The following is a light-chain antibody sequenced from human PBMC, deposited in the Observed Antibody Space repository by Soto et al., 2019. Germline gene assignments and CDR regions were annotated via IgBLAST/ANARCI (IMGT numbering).Light chain of an antibody. J-gene: IGLJ2*01. Sequence: NFMLTQPHSVSESPGKTVTISCTRSSGSIASNYVQWYQQRPGSAPTTVIYEDNQRPSGVPDRFSGSIDSSSNSASLTISGLKTEDEADYYCQSYDSSISVVFGGVTKLTVL. CDR2: EDN. CDR3: QSYDSSISVV. CDR1: SGSIASNY. V-gene: IGLV6-57*04.